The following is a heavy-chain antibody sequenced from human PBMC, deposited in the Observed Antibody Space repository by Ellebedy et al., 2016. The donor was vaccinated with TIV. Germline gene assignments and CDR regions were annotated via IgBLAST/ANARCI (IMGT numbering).Heavy chain of an antibody. V-gene: IGHV5-10-1*01. Sequence: GESLKISCKGSGYSFASYWISWVRQRPGKGLEWMGRIDPTDSYNYYRPSFQGHVTISADKSINTAYLQWSSLKASDTAMYYCARDYYYALDVWGQGTSVTVSS. CDR3: ARDYYYALDV. CDR2: IDPTDSYN. CDR1: GYSFASYW. J-gene: IGHJ6*01.